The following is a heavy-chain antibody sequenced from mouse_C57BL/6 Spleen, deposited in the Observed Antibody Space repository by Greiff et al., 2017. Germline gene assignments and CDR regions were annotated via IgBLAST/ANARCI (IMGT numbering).Heavy chain of an antibody. Sequence: EVKVVESGGGLVKPGGSLKLSCAASGFTFSSYAMSWVRQTPEKRLEWVATISDGGSYTYYPDNVKGRFTISRDNAKNNLYLQMSHLKSEDTAMYYCARDRLGPYFDYWGQGTTLTVSS. CDR1: GFTFSSYA. D-gene: IGHD4-1*01. CDR3: ARDRLGPYFDY. J-gene: IGHJ2*01. CDR2: ISDGGSYT. V-gene: IGHV5-4*01.